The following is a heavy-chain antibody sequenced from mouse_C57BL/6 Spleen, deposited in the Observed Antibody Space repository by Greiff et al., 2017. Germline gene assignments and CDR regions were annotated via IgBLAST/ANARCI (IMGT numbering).Heavy chain of an antibody. CDR1: GYAFSSSW. J-gene: IGHJ1*03. CDR2: IYPGDGDT. Sequence: VQLQQSGPELVKPGASVKISCKASGYAFSSSWMNWVKQRPGKGLEWIGRIYPGDGDTKYNGKFKGKATLTADKSSSTAYMQLSSLTSEDSAVYFCARGDWYFDVWGTGTTVTVSS. CDR3: ARGDWYFDV. V-gene: IGHV1-82*01.